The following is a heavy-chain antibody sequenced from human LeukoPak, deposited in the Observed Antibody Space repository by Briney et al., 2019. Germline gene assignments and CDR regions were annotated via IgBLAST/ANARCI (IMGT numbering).Heavy chain of an antibody. CDR3: ARDLDIVVVPAAYDAFDV. D-gene: IGHD2-2*01. CDR1: GFTFRSYW. V-gene: IGHV3-7*01. CDR2: IKEDGSDE. J-gene: IGHJ3*01. Sequence: PGGSLRLSCAASGFTFRSYWMTWVRQPPGKGLEWVANIKEDGSDENYVDSVKGRFTISRDNAKNSLYLQMNSLRAEDTAVYYCARDLDIVVVPAAYDAFDVSGQGTRVTVSS.